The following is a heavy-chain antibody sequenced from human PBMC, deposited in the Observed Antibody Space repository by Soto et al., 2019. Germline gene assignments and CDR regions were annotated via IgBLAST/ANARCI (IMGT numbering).Heavy chain of an antibody. Sequence: ASVKVSCKASGYTFTGYYMHWVRQAPGQGLEWMGWINPNSGGTNYAQKFQGWVTFTRDTSTSTVYMELSGLRSDDTAVYYCSRVDPGETSPFDHWGQGTLVTVSS. CDR2: INPNSGGT. V-gene: IGHV1-2*04. J-gene: IGHJ4*02. CDR1: GYTFTGYY. D-gene: IGHD3-10*01. CDR3: SRVDPGETSPFDH.